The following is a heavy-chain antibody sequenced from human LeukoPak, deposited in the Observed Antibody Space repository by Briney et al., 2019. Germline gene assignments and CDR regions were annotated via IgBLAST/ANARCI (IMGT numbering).Heavy chain of an antibody. CDR1: GYSFTTCW. V-gene: IGHV5-51*01. CDR3: ARLQGGGGQWLVPFDY. J-gene: IGHJ4*02. CDR2: IHPRDSET. D-gene: IGHD6-19*01. Sequence: GESLKISCKASGYSFTTCWIGWVRQMPGKGLEWMGIIHPRDSETRYSPSFQGQVTISADKSISTAYLQWSSLKASDTAMYYCARLQGGGGQWLVPFDYWGQGTLVTVSS.